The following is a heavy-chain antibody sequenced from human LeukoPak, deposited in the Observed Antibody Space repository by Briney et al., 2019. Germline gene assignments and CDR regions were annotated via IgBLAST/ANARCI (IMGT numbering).Heavy chain of an antibody. J-gene: IGHJ4*02. CDR1: GFTVSSNY. D-gene: IGHD2-15*01. V-gene: IGHV3-66*02. CDR2: YYTGGST. CDR3: ARETSTQCSGGSCYLDH. Sequence: GGSLRLSCAASGFTVSSNYMNWVRQAPGKGLEWVSVYYTGGSTYYADSVKGRFTISRDTSKNTLYLQMNSLRPEDTAVYYCARETSTQCSGGSCYLDHWGQGTLVTVYS.